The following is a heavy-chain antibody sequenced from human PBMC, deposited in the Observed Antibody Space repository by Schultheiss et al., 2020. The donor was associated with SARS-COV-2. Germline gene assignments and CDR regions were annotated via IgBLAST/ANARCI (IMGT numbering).Heavy chain of an antibody. V-gene: IGHV1-69*06. CDR2: IIPIFGTA. CDR1: GGTFSSYA. CDR3: ARVVTAAAIYYYGMDV. D-gene: IGHD6-13*01. Sequence: SVKFSCKASGGTFSSYAISWVRQAPGQGLEWMGGIIPIFGTANYAQKFQGRVTITADKSTSTAYMELSSLRSEDTAVYYCARVVTAAAIYYYGMDVWGQGATVTVSS. J-gene: IGHJ6*02.